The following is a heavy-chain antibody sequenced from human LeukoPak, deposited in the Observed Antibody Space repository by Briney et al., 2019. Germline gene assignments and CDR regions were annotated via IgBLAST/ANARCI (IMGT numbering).Heavy chain of an antibody. CDR2: ISYGGSNK. J-gene: IGHJ1*01. CDR3: AKDQWELDHGGKPEYFQH. Sequence: QPGGSLRLSCAASGFTFSSYGMHWVRQAPGKGLEWVAVISYGGSNKYYADSVKGRFTISRDNSKNTLYLQMNSLRAEDTAVYYCAKDQWELDHGGKPEYFQHWGQGTLVTVSS. V-gene: IGHV3-30*18. CDR1: GFTFSSYG. D-gene: IGHD1-26*01.